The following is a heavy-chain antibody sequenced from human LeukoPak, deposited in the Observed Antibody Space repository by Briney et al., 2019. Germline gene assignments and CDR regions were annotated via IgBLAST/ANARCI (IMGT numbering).Heavy chain of an antibody. Sequence: PGGSLRLSCAASGFTFSNYWVQWVRQAPGKGLVWVSRIISDGSATNYADSVKGRFTISRDNAKNTLYLQMNSLRVEDTAVYYCARDRVPYCSGVSCSVDVWGQGTTVTVAS. V-gene: IGHV3-74*01. D-gene: IGHD2-15*01. CDR3: ARDRVPYCSGVSCSVDV. CDR2: IISDGSAT. CDR1: GFTFSNYW. J-gene: IGHJ6*02.